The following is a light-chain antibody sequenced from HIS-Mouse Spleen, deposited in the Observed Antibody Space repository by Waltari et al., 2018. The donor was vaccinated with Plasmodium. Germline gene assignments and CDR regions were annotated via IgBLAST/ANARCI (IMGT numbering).Light chain of an antibody. CDR3: QQYNSYLFT. Sequence: DIQMTQSPSTLSASVVDRVTITCRASQSISSRLAWYQQKPGKAPKLLIYKASSLESGVPSRFSGSGSGTEFTLTISSLQPDDFATYYCQQYNSYLFTFGPGTKVDIK. J-gene: IGKJ3*01. V-gene: IGKV1-5*03. CDR2: KAS. CDR1: QSISSR.